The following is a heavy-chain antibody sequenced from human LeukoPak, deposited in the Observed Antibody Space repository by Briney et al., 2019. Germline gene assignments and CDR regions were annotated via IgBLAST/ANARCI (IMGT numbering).Heavy chain of an antibody. V-gene: IGHV4-39*01. CDR1: GGSISSSSYY. CDR2: IYYSGGT. J-gene: IGHJ5*02. D-gene: IGHD6-19*01. Sequence: SETLSLTCTVSGGSISSSSYYWGWIRQPPGKGLEWIGSIYYSGGTYYNPSLKSRVTISVDTSKNQFSLKLSSVTAADTAVYYCAREAVAGINWFDPWGQGTLVTVSS. CDR3: AREAVAGINWFDP.